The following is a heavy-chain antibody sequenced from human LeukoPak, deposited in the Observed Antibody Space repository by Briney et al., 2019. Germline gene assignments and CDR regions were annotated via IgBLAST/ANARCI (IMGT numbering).Heavy chain of an antibody. Sequence: PGGSLRLSCAASGFTVSSNYMSWVRQAPGKGLEWVSVIYSGGSTYYADSVKGRFTISRDNSKNTLYLQMNSLRAEDTAVYYCSGVITMVRGVTYWGQGTLVTVSS. V-gene: IGHV3-53*01. D-gene: IGHD3-10*01. CDR1: GFTVSSNY. CDR2: IYSGGST. CDR3: SGVITMVRGVTY. J-gene: IGHJ4*02.